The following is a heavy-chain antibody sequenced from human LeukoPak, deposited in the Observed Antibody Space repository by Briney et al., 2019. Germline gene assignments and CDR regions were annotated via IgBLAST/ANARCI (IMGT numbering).Heavy chain of an antibody. CDR2: INPNSGGT. J-gene: IGHJ4*02. Sequence: ASVKVSCKASGYTFTGYYMHWVRQAPGQGLEWMGWINPNSGGTNYAQKFQGRVTMTRDTSISTAYMELSRLRSDDTAVYYCARDLLRDFWSGYYPDYWGQGTLVTVSS. CDR1: GYTFTGYY. D-gene: IGHD3-3*01. CDR3: ARDLLRDFWSGYYPDY. V-gene: IGHV1-2*02.